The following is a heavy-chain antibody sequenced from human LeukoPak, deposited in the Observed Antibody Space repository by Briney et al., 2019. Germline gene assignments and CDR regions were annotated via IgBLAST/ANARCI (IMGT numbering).Heavy chain of an antibody. J-gene: IGHJ2*01. CDR1: GYTFTGYY. CDR2: INPNSGGT. CDR3: ARDLMLGIYWYFDL. Sequence: SVKVSCKASGYTFTGYYMHWVRQAPGQGLEWMGWINPNSGGTNYAQKFQGRVTMTRDTSISTAYMELSRLRSDDTAVYYCARDLMLGIYWYFDLWGRGTLVTVSS. D-gene: IGHD7-27*01. V-gene: IGHV1-2*02.